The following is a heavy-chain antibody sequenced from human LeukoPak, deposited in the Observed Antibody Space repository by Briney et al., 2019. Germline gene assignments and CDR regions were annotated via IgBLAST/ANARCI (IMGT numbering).Heavy chain of an antibody. CDR2: INHSGST. V-gene: IGHV4-34*01. Sequence: PSETLSLTCAVYGGSFGGYYWSWIRQPPGKGLEWIGEINHSGSTNYNPSLKSRVTISVDTSKNQFSLKLSSVTAADTAVYYCARTRGRDVWGSYRSPYYFDYWGQGTLVTVSS. CDR3: ARTRGRDVWGSYRSPYYFDY. CDR1: GGSFGGYY. D-gene: IGHD3-16*02. J-gene: IGHJ4*02.